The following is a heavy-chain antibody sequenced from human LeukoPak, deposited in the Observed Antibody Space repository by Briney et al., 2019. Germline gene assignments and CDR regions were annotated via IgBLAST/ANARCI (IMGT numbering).Heavy chain of an antibody. CDR1: GFTSSNYN. Sequence: GGSLRLSCAASGFTSSNYNMNWVRQAPGKGLEWVSYISSSGSTIYYADSVKGRFTISRDNAKNSLYLQMNSLRAEDTAVYYCAELGITMIGGVGGKGTTVTISS. D-gene: IGHD3-10*02. CDR2: ISSSGSTI. J-gene: IGHJ6*04. V-gene: IGHV3-48*04. CDR3: AELGITMIGGV.